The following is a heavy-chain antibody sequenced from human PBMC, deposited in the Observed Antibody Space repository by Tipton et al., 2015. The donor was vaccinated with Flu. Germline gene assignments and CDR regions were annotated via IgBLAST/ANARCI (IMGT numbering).Heavy chain of an antibody. V-gene: IGHV4-61*02. CDR3: ARRDYSNYVSDPKSWFDP. CDR2: VYYSGTT. CDR1: GGSITRGSYY. D-gene: IGHD4-11*01. Sequence: TLSLTCTVSGGSITRGSYYWTWIRQSAGKGLEWIGRVYYSGTTNYNPTLKSRVTISIDTSKNQFSLKMKSVTAADMAVYYCARRDYSNYVSDPKSWFDPWGQGTLVTVSS. J-gene: IGHJ5*02.